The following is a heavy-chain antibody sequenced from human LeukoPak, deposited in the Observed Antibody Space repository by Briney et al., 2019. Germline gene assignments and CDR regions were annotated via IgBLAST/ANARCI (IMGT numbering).Heavy chain of an antibody. CDR3: AKGSMSYCSGRCYYFDC. CDR2: ISGSDGGT. V-gene: IGHV3-23*01. CDR1: GFTFSSYA. D-gene: IGHD2-15*01. Sequence: GGSLRLSCAASGFTFSSYAMSWVRQAPGGGLEWVSGISGSDGGTYTADSVSGRFTISRDNSKNTLYLQMDSLRADDAAVYYCAKGSMSYCSGRCYYFDCWGQGTVVTVSS. J-gene: IGHJ4*02.